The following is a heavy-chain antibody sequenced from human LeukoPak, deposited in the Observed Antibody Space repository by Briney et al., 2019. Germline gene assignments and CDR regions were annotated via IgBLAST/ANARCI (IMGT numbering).Heavy chain of an antibody. CDR1: GFTFSSYA. J-gene: IGHJ4*02. CDR2: ISYDGSNK. D-gene: IGHD2-15*01. Sequence: GGSLRLSCAASGFTFSSYAMHWVRHAPGKGLEWVAVISYDGSNKYYADSVEGRFTISRDNSKNTLYLQMNSLRAEDTAVYYCARGFGRIGGSWIDYWGQGTLVTVSS. CDR3: ARGFGRIGGSWIDY. V-gene: IGHV3-30-3*01.